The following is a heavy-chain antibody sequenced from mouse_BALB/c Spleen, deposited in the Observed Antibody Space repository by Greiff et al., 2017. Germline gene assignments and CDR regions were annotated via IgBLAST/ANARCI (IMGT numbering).Heavy chain of an antibody. CDR1: GYAFTNYL. V-gene: IGHV1-54*01. D-gene: IGHD3-1*01. CDR2: INPGSGGT. Sequence: QVQLQQSGAELVRPGTSVKVSCKASGYAFTNYLIEWVKQRPGQGLEWIGVINPGSGGTNYNETFKGKATLTADKSSSTAYMQLSSLTSDDSAVYFYARSGTGKFADWGQGTLVTVSA. CDR3: ARSGTGKFAD. J-gene: IGHJ3*01.